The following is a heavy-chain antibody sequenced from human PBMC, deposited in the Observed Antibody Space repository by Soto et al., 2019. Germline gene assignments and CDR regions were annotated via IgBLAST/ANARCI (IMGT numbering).Heavy chain of an antibody. CDR2: INAGNGNT. D-gene: IGHD3-3*01. CDR1: GYTFTSYA. J-gene: IGHJ4*02. V-gene: IGHV1-3*01. CDR3: ARVGRDYDFWSGYPRMYSFDY. Sequence: ASVKVSCKASGYTFTSYAMHWVRQAPGQRLEWMGWINAGNGNTKYSQKFQGRVTITRDTSASTAYMELSSLRSEDTAVYYCARVGRDYDFWSGYPRMYSFDYWGQGTLVTVSS.